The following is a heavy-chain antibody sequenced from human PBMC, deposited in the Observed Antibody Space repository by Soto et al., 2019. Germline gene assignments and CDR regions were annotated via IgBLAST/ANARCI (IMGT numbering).Heavy chain of an antibody. D-gene: IGHD1-26*01. CDR3: ARDRPRSGSYLSSPTYGMDV. CDR2: IIPIFGTA. Sequence: SVKVSCKASGGTFSSYAISWVRQAPGQGLEWMGGIIPIFGTANYAQKFQGRVTITADESTSTAYMELSSLRSEDTAVYYCARDRPRSGSYLSSPTYGMDVWGQGTTVTVSS. V-gene: IGHV1-69*13. CDR1: GGTFSSYA. J-gene: IGHJ6*02.